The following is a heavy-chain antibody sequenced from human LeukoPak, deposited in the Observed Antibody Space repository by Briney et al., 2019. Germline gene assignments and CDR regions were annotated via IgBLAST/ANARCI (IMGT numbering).Heavy chain of an antibody. J-gene: IGHJ4*02. CDR3: AKSWIQLWSIDY. Sequence: GGSLRLSCAASGFTFSSYGMSWVRQAQGKGLEWVSAISGSGGSTYYADSVKGRFTISRDNSKNTLYLQMNSLRAEDTAVYYCAKSWIQLWSIDYWGQGTLVTVSS. CDR2: ISGSGGST. CDR1: GFTFSSYG. V-gene: IGHV3-23*01. D-gene: IGHD5-18*01.